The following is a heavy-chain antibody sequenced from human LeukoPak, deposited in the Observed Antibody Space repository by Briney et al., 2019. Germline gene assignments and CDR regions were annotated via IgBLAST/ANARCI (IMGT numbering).Heavy chain of an antibody. J-gene: IGHJ6*03. D-gene: IGHD3-9*01. V-gene: IGHV3-21*01. Sequence: PGGSLRLSCGASGFTFSSYWMSWVRQAPGKGLEWVSSISSSSSYIYYADSVKGRFTISRDNAKNSLYLQMNSLRAEDTAVYYCARDLLTGIGFMDPYYMDVWGKGTTVTVSS. CDR3: ARDLLTGIGFMDPYYMDV. CDR1: GFTFSSYW. CDR2: ISSSSSYI.